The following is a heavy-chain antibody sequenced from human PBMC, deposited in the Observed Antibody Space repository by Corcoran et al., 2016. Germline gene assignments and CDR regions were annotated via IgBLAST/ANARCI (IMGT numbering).Heavy chain of an antibody. CDR3: ARDPKVRGTKDNYNCWSGDAFDI. Sequence: QVQLVESGGGVVQPGRSLRLSCAASGFTFSSYGMHWVRQAPGKGLEWVAVIWYDGSNKYYADSVKGQFTISRDNSKNTLYLQMNSLRAEDTAVYYCARDPKVRGTKDNYNCWSGDAFDIWGQGTMVTVSS. CDR1: GFTFSSYG. CDR2: IWYDGSNK. V-gene: IGHV3-33*01. J-gene: IGHJ3*02. D-gene: IGHD3-3*01.